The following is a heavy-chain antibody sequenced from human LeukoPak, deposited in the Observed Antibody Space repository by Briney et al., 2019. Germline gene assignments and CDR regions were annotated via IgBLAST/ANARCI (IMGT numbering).Heavy chain of an antibody. CDR3: AKDGYRGSTSCYEDYYYGMDV. J-gene: IGHJ6*02. Sequence: GGSLRLSCAASGFTFSSYAMSWVRQAPGKGLEWVSAISGSGGSTYYADSVKGRFTISRDNSKNTLYLQMNSLRAEDTAVYYCAKDGYRGSTSCYEDYYYGMDVWGLGTTVTVSS. V-gene: IGHV3-23*01. D-gene: IGHD2-2*01. CDR1: GFTFSSYA. CDR2: ISGSGGST.